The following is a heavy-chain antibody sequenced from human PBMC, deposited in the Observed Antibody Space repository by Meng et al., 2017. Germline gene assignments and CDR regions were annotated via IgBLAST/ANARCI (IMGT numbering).Heavy chain of an antibody. CDR3: ARDRQTYYYDSSGYFDY. Sequence: GQVVQLGVEVKKPGASVKVSCKAYGYTFTSYAMHWVRQAPGQRLEWMGWINAGNGNTKYSQKFQGRVTITRDTSASTAYMELSSLRSEDTAVYYCARDRQTYYYDSSGYFDYWGQGTLVTVSS. D-gene: IGHD3-22*01. CDR1: GYTFTSYA. J-gene: IGHJ4*02. V-gene: IGHV1-3*01. CDR2: INAGNGNT.